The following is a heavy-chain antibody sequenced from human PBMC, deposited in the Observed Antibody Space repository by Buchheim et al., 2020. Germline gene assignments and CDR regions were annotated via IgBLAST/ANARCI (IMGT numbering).Heavy chain of an antibody. CDR3: ARDAVGYCSSTSCLGEGWFDP. Sequence: QVQLQESGPGLVKPSQTLSLTCTVSGGSISSGDYYWSWIRQPPGKGLEWIGYIYYSGSTYYNPSLKSRVTISVDTSKNQFSLKLGSVTAADTAVYYCARDAVGYCSSTSCLGEGWFDPWGQGTL. D-gene: IGHD2-2*01. J-gene: IGHJ5*02. CDR2: IYYSGST. V-gene: IGHV4-30-4*01. CDR1: GGSISSGDYY.